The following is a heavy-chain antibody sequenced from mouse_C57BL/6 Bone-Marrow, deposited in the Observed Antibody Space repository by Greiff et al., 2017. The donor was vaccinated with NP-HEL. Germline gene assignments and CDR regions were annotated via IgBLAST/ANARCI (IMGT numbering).Heavy chain of an antibody. Sequence: VKVVESGPELVKPGASVKISCKASGYAFSSSWMNWVKQRPGKGLEWIGRIYPGDGDTNYNGKFKGKATLTADKSSSTAYMQLSSLTSEDSAVYFCARRNYDYDGFAYWGQGTLVTVSA. CDR1: GYAFSSSW. CDR2: IYPGDGDT. J-gene: IGHJ3*01. V-gene: IGHV1-82*01. CDR3: ARRNYDYDGFAY. D-gene: IGHD2-4*01.